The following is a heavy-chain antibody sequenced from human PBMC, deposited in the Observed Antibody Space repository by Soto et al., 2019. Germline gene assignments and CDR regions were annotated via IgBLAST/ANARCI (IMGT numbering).Heavy chain of an antibody. J-gene: IGHJ4*02. CDR1: GFTFSSYA. CDR3: AKEMGGSYCFDY. D-gene: IGHD1-26*01. Sequence: GGSLRLSCAASGFTFSSYAMHCVRQAPGKGLEWVAVISYDGSNKYYADSVKGRFTISRDNSKNTLYLQMNSLRAEDTAVYYCAKEMGGSYCFDYWGQGTLVTVSS. CDR2: ISYDGSNK. V-gene: IGHV3-30*04.